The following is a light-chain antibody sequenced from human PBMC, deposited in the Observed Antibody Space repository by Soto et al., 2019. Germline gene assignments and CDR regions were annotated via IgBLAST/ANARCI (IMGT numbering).Light chain of an antibody. CDR3: QQYGSSPLT. CDR1: QGISRW. CDR2: AAS. Sequence: DIQMTQSPSSVSASVGDRVTITCRASQGISRWLAWYQKKPGRAPKLLIYAASSLQSGVPVRFSGSGSGTDFTLTISRLEPEDFAVYYCQQYGSSPLTFGGGTKVEIK. J-gene: IGKJ4*01. V-gene: IGKV1-12*01.